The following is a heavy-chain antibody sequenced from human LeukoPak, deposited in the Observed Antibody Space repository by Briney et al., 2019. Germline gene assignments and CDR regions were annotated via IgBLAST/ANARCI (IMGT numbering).Heavy chain of an antibody. D-gene: IGHD4-23*01. J-gene: IGHJ4*02. Sequence: PSETLSLTCTVSGGSISSNNYYWGWIRQPPGKGLEWIGSIYYSGSTYYNPSLKSRVTISVDTSKNQFSLKLSSVTAADTAVYYCARHESIYGGTIDCWGQGTLVTVSS. CDR1: GGSISSNNYY. V-gene: IGHV4-39*01. CDR3: ARHESIYGGTIDC. CDR2: IYYSGST.